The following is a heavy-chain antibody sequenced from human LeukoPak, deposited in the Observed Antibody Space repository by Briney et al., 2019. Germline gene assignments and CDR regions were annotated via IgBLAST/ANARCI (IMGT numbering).Heavy chain of an antibody. J-gene: IGHJ5*02. CDR1: GFTFSDHF. CDR3: AKVFRAVVVAATWFDP. D-gene: IGHD2-15*01. V-gene: IGHV3-23*01. Sequence: GGSLRLSCAVSGFTFSDHFLDWVRQAPGKGLEWVSAISGSGGSTYYADSVKGRFTISRDNSKNTLYLQMNSLRAEDTAVYYCAKVFRAVVVAATWFDPWGQGTLVTVSS. CDR2: ISGSGGST.